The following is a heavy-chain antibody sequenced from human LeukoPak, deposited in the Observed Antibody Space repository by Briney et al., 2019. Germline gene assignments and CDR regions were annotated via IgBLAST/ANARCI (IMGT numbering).Heavy chain of an antibody. CDR1: GGSISSGDYY. V-gene: IGHV4-30-4*08. CDR2: IYYSGST. J-gene: IGHJ5*02. Sequence: SETLSLTCTVSGGSISSGDYYWSWIRQPPGKGLEWIGYIYYSGSTYYNPFLKSRVTISVDTSKNQFSLKLSSVTAADTAVYYCARDFVLGYCSSTSCHNWFDPWGQGTLVTVSS. CDR3: ARDFVLGYCSSTSCHNWFDP. D-gene: IGHD2-2*01.